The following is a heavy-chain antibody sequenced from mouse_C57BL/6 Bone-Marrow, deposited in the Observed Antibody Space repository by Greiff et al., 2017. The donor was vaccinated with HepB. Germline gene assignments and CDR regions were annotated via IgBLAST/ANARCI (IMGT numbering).Heavy chain of an antibody. V-gene: IGHV1-61*01. CDR3: ARWYFDDYGSSYAMDY. D-gene: IGHD1-1*01. CDR2: IYPSDSET. Sequence: QVQLQQPGAELVRPGSSVKLSCKASGYTFTSYWMDWVKQRPGQGLEWIGNIYPSDSETHYNQKFKDKATLTVDKSSSTAYMQLSSLTSEDSPVYYCARWYFDDYGSSYAMDYWGQGTSVTVSS. J-gene: IGHJ4*01. CDR1: GYTFTSYW.